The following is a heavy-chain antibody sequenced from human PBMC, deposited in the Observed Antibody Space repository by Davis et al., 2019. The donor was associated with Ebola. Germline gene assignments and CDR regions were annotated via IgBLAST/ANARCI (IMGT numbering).Heavy chain of an antibody. CDR3: ASSTSRANFDY. J-gene: IGHJ4*02. Sequence: SETLSPTCTVSGGSISSYYWSWIRQPPGKGLEWIGYIYYSGSTNYNPFLKSRVTISVDTSKNQFSLKLSSVTAADTAVYYCASSTSRANFDYWGQGTLVTVSS. CDR1: GGSISSYY. CDR2: IYYSGST. V-gene: IGHV4-59*01. D-gene: IGHD2-2*01.